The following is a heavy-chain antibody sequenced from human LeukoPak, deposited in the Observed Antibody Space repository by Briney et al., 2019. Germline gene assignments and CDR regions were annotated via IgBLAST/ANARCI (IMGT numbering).Heavy chain of an antibody. D-gene: IGHD2-2*01. Sequence: GESLKISCKGSGYSFTSYWIGWVRQMPGKGLEWMGIVYPGDSDTRYSPSFQGQVTISAGKSISTAYLEWSSLKASDTAMYYCARLGCSSTSCYDNWGQGTLVTVSS. CDR1: GYSFTSYW. J-gene: IGHJ4*02. CDR3: ARLGCSSTSCYDN. V-gene: IGHV5-51*01. CDR2: VYPGDSDT.